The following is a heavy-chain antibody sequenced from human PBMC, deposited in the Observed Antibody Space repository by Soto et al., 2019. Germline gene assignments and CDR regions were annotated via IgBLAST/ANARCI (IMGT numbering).Heavy chain of an antibody. CDR2: IYYSGST. D-gene: IGHD3-3*01. CDR1: GGSRITDY. V-gene: IGHV4-59*08. J-gene: IGHJ6*01. Sequence: ERLSLTPTCAGGSRITDYSSWLRPPPGKGLDWLGYIYYSGSTNYHPSLRSRVTISVDTSKHQFSLKLSYVTAADTAVYYCASRESGYYY. CDR3: ASRESGYYY.